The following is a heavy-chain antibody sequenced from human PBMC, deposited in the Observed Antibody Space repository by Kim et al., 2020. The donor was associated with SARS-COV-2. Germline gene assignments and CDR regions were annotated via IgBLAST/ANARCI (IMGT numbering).Heavy chain of an antibody. Sequence: GGSLRLSCAASGFTFSDYFMSWIRQAPGKGLECVSYISSSGSTKYYADSVKGRFTISRDNAKNSLYLQMNSLRAEDTAVYYCARAGGYDYYYYGMDVWGQGTTVTVSS. CDR2: ISSSGSTK. CDR1: GFTFSDYF. D-gene: IGHD5-12*01. CDR3: ARAGGYDYYYYGMDV. J-gene: IGHJ6*02. V-gene: IGHV3-11*01.